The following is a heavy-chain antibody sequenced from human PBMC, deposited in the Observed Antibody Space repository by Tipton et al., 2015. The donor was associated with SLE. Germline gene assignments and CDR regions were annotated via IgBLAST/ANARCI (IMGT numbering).Heavy chain of an antibody. CDR2: INHSGST. D-gene: IGHD6-13*01. J-gene: IGHJ1*01. CDR3: ARRPIGPMAAAGRGYFQH. V-gene: IGHV4-34*01. Sequence: TLSLTCAVYGGSFSGYYWSWIRQPPGKGLEWIGEINHSGSTNYNPSLKSRVTISVDTSKNQFSLKLSSVTAADTAVYYCARRPIGPMAAAGRGYFQHWGQGTLVTVSS. CDR1: GGSFSGYY.